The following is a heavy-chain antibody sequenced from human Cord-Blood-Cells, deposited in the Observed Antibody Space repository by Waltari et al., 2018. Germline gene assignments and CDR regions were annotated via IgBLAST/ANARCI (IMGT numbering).Heavy chain of an antibody. CDR3: ARSPGSWYYFDY. Sequence: QVQLQQWGAGLLKPSETLSLPCAVYGGSFSGYYWSWIRQPPGKGLAWIGEINHSGSTNYNPSLKSRVTISVDTSKNQFSLKLSSVTAADTAVYYCARSPGSWYYFDYWGQGTLVTVSS. J-gene: IGHJ4*02. D-gene: IGHD6-13*01. V-gene: IGHV4-34*01. CDR1: GGSFSGYY. CDR2: INHSGST.